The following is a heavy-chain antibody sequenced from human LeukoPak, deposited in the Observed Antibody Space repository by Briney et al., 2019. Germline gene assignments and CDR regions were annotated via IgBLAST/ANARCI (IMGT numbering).Heavy chain of an antibody. CDR3: VKDHSSGLLG. D-gene: IGHD6-25*01. CDR2: VRYDGGSI. V-gene: IGHV3-30*02. CDR1: GFTFSSYG. J-gene: IGHJ4*02. Sequence: GGSLRLSCAASGFTFSSYGMHWVRQAPGKGLEWVAFVRYDGGSISYADSVKGRFIISRDNSKDTLYLQMNSLRIEDTAVYRCVKDHSSGLLGWGQGTLVTVSS.